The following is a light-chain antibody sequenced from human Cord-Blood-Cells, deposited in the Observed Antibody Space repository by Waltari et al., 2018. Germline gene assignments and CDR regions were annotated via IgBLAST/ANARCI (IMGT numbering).Light chain of an antibody. V-gene: IGKV1-39*01. CDR1: QSISRY. J-gene: IGKJ1*01. Sequence: DIQMTQPPSSLSAHVGDRVTITCRASQSISRYLNLFQQKPGKAPKLLIYAASSLQSGVPSRFSGSGSGTDFTLTISSLQPEDFATYYCQQSYSTTWTFGQGTKVEIK. CDR3: QQSYSTTWT. CDR2: AAS.